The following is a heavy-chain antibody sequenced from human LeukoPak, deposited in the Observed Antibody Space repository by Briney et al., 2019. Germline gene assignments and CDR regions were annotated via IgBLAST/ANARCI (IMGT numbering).Heavy chain of an antibody. D-gene: IGHD1-26*01. J-gene: IGHJ4*02. V-gene: IGHV4-34*01. CDR3: ARRRGSYSDDY. Sequence: PSETLSLTCAVYGGSFSGYCWSWIRQPPGKGLEWIGEINHSGSTNYNPSLKSRVTISVDTSKNQFSLKLSSVTAADTAVYYCARRRGSYSDDYWGQGTLVTVSS. CDR2: INHSGST. CDR1: GGSFSGYC.